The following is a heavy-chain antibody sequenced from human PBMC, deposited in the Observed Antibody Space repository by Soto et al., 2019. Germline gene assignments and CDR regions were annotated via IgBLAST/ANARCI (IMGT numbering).Heavy chain of an antibody. CDR3: ESPAGHPGDFFVYNGMYV. J-gene: IGHJ6*02. CDR2: VYTSYYT. D-gene: IGHD7-27*01. V-gene: IGHV4-4*08. Sequence: PSETLSLTCSVSGASINSYYWHWFRQPPGNGLEWIGYVYTSYYTRYSSSLKSRVTISVDTSKRQFYLGMYSVNAEDTAVYYCESPAGHPGDFFVYNGMYVWAKAPRS. CDR1: GASINSYY.